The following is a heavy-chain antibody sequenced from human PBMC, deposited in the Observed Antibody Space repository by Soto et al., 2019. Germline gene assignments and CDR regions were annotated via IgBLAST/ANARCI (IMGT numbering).Heavy chain of an antibody. CDR2: ISGSGGHT. Sequence: EVQLLESGGHLVQPGGSQRLSCTPSGISFSTYAMSWVRQAPGKGLEWVSGISGSGGHTYYADSVKGRFTISRDSSKNTLYLQMNSLRAEDTPVYYCAKEGSYMGGAFDIWGPGTMVTVSS. CDR3: AKEGSYMGGAFDI. V-gene: IGHV3-23*01. CDR1: GISFSTYA. D-gene: IGHD3-16*01. J-gene: IGHJ3*02.